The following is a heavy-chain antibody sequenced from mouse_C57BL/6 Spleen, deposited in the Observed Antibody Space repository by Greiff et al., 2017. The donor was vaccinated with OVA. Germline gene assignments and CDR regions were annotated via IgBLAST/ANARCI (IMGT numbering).Heavy chain of an antibody. V-gene: IGHV1-82*01. CDR3: ARYDGYFDY. J-gene: IGHJ2*01. CDR1: GYAFSSSW. Sequence: VQLQQSGPELVKPGASVKISCKASGYAFSSSWMNWVKQRPGKGLEWIGRIYPGDGDTNYNGKFKGKATLTADKSSSPAYMQLSSLTSEDSAVYFCARYDGYFDYWGQGTTLTVSS. CDR2: IYPGDGDT. D-gene: IGHD2-3*01.